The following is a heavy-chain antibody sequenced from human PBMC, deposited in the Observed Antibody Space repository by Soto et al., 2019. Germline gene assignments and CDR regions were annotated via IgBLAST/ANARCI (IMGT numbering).Heavy chain of an antibody. Sequence: GGSLRLSCAASGFTFSSYSMNWVRQAPGKGLEWVSYISSSSSTIYYADSVKGRFTISRDNAKNSLYLRMRSLRDEDSAVYYCAGDQSLWFGGLYDAFGIWGQGTMVTVSS. CDR1: GFTFSSYS. V-gene: IGHV3-48*02. J-gene: IGHJ3*02. CDR2: ISSSSSTI. CDR3: AGDQSLWFGGLYDAFGI. D-gene: IGHD3-10*01.